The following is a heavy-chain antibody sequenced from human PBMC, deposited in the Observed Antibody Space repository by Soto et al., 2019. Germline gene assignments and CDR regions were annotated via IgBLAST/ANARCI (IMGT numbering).Heavy chain of an antibody. V-gene: IGHV6-1*01. Sequence: PSQTLSLTCAISGDSVSGNSAAWNWIRQSPSRGLEWLGRTYYRSKWYNDYAVSVKSRITINPDTSKNQFSLQLNSVTPEDTAVYYCARPLGYCSSTSCYAHGMDVWGQGTTVTVSS. CDR3: ARPLGYCSSTSCYAHGMDV. CDR1: GDSVSGNSAA. CDR2: TYYRSKWYN. J-gene: IGHJ6*02. D-gene: IGHD2-2*01.